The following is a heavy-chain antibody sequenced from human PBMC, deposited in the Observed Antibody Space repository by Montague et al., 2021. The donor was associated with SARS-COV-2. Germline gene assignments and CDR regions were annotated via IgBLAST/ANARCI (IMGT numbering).Heavy chain of an antibody. D-gene: IGHD3-3*01. Sequence: SETLSLTCTVSGGSISSSSYYWGWIRQPPGKGLEWIGYIYYSGSTYYNPSLKSRVTISVDTSKNQFSLKLSSVTAADTAVYYCARQPTRGITIFGVVTDYGRDVGGQGTTVTVSS. CDR3: ARQPTRGITIFGVVTDYGRDV. CDR2: IYYSGST. J-gene: IGHJ6*02. CDR1: GGSISSSSYY. V-gene: IGHV4-39*01.